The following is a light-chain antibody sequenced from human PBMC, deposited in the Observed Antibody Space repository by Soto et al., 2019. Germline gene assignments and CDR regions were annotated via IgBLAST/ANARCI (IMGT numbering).Light chain of an antibody. V-gene: IGLV2-14*01. CDR1: SRDDGGYNY. Sequence: QSVLTQPASVSGSPGQSITISCTGTSRDDGGYNYVSWHQQHPGKASKVIITEVSNRPSGVSNRFSGSKSGNTASLTISGLQAEDEADYYCSSYISSSTFVVFGGGTKVTVL. J-gene: IGLJ2*01. CDR3: SSYISSSTFVV. CDR2: EVS.